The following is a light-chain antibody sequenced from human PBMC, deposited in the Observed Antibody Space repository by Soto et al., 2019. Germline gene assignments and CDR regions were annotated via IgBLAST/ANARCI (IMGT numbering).Light chain of an antibody. Sequence: EIVLTQSPGTLSLSPGERATLSCRASQSVSSSYLAWYQQKPGQAHRLLIYGASSRATGIPDRFSGSGSGTDFTLTISRLEAEDFAVYYCQQYGSAPFTVGQGTRLEIK. CDR2: GAS. J-gene: IGKJ5*01. CDR1: QSVSSSY. CDR3: QQYGSAPFT. V-gene: IGKV3-20*01.